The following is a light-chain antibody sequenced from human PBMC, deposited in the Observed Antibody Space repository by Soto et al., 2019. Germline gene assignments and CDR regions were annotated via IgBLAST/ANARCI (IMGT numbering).Light chain of an antibody. CDR1: SRDIGAYNY. J-gene: IGLJ2*01. V-gene: IGLV2-14*01. CDR2: EVS. CDR3: SSYTTSSTVV. Sequence: QSALTQPASVSESPGQSITVSCTGTSRDIGAYNYVCWYQQYPGQAPKLLIYEVSKRPSGISHRFSGSKSGNTASLTISGLQAEDEAHYYCSSYTTSSTVVFGGGTKLTVL.